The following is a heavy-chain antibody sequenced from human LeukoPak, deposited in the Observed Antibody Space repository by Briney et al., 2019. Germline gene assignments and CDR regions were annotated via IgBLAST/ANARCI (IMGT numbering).Heavy chain of an antibody. CDR1: GFTFSNYA. V-gene: IGHV3-23*01. CDR3: ARIPPRSGGSEPTNHIDY. D-gene: IGHD2-8*02. CDR2: ISDSGNAA. Sequence: PGRSLRLSCEASGFTFSNYAMSWVRQAPGKGPEWVSAISDSGNAAYSADSVQGRFTISRDNSKNAVFLQMNSLRVADTAVYYCARIPPRSGGSEPTNHIDYWGRGTLVTVSS. J-gene: IGHJ4*02.